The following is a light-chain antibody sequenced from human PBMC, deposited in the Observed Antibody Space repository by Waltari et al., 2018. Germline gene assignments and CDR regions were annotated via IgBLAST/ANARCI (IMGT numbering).Light chain of an antibody. CDR3: MQTLQTPYT. V-gene: IGKV2-28*01. J-gene: IGKJ2*01. CDR2: LAS. Sequence: DIVMTQSPLSLPVTSGEPASISCRSSRALRHSNGINYLDWYLRKPGQSPQLLISLASDRASGVPDRFSGSGSGTDFTLEISRVEAEDVGIYYCMQTLQTPYTFGPGTKLEIK. CDR1: RALRHSNGINY.